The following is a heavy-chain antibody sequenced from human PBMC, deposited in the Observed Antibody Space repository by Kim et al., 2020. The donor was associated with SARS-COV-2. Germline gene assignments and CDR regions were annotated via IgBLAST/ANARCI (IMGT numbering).Heavy chain of an antibody. CDR1: GFKFADYT. D-gene: IGHD3-3*01. CDR2: IRGKAYGGTA. CDR3: TTKRVLEWLYQDVDY. Sequence: GGSLRLSCTASGFKFADYTMSWVRQAPGKGLEWVGFIRGKAYGGTADYAASVKGRFTISRDDSKAVASLHMNSLKNEDTADYYCTTKRVLEWLYQDVDY. V-gene: IGHV3-49*04. J-gene: IGHJ4*01.